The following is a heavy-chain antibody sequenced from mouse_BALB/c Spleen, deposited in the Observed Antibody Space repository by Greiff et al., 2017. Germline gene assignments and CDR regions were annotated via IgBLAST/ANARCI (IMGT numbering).Heavy chain of an antibody. CDR3: ARSNYSSTPYWYFDV. Sequence: VQLQESGAELARPGASVKLSCKASGYTFTSYWMQWVKQRPGQGLEWIGAIYPGDGDTRYTQKFKGKATLTADKSSSTAYMQLSSLASEDSAVYYCARSNYSSTPYWYFDVWGAGTTVTVSS. CDR1: GYTFTSYW. J-gene: IGHJ1*01. D-gene: IGHD1-1*01. CDR2: IYPGDGDT. V-gene: IGHV1-87*01.